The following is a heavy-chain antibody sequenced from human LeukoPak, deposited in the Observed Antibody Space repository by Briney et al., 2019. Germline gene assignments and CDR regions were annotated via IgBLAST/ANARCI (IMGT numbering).Heavy chain of an antibody. Sequence: PGGSLRLSCAASGFTFNNYGIHWVRQAPGKGLEWVAVISYDGSDKYYADSVRGRFTISRDSSKNTLYLQMNSLRAEDTAVYYCTVFHIWGQGTMVTVSS. V-gene: IGHV3-30*03. CDR3: TVFHI. CDR1: GFTFNNYG. J-gene: IGHJ3*02. CDR2: ISYDGSDK.